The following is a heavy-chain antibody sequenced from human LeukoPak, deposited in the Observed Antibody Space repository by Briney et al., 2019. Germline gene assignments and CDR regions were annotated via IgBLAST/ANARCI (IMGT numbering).Heavy chain of an antibody. CDR1: GFTFSSYA. J-gene: IGHJ4*02. CDR3: AKVFSGYYYESSGFEYYFDY. V-gene: IGHV3-23*01. CDR2: ICGSGGST. Sequence: GGSLRLSCAASGFTFSSYAMSWVRQAPGKGLEWVSAICGSGGSTYYADSVKGRFTISRDNSKNTLYLQMNSLRAEDTAVYYCAKVFSGYYYESSGFEYYFDYWGQGTLVTVSS. D-gene: IGHD3-22*01.